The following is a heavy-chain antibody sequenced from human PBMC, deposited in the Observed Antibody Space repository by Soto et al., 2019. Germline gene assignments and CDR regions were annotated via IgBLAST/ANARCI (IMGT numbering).Heavy chain of an antibody. CDR3: AKDRRAAAATGGMDV. V-gene: IGHV3-23*01. J-gene: IGHJ6*02. CDR1: GVTFSSYA. CDR2: ISASGGST. Sequence: PGGSLRLSCAASGVTFSSYAMSWVRQAPGKGLEWVSGISASGGSTSYADSVKGRFTISRDNFKNTLYVQMNSLRGEDTAVYYCAKDRRAAAATGGMDVWGHGTTVTVSS. D-gene: IGHD6-13*01.